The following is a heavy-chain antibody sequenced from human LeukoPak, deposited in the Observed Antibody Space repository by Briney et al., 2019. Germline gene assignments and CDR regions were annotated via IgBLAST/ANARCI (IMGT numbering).Heavy chain of an antibody. CDR2: ISYDGSNK. Sequence: GGSLRLSCAASGFTFSSYAMHWVRQAPGKGLEWVAVISYDGSNKYYADSVKGRFTISRDNSENTLYLQMNSLRAEDTAVYYCAREGGELLGGSLDYWGQGTLVTVSS. CDR3: AREGGELLGGSLDY. D-gene: IGHD1-26*01. CDR1: GFTFSSYA. V-gene: IGHV3-30-3*01. J-gene: IGHJ4*02.